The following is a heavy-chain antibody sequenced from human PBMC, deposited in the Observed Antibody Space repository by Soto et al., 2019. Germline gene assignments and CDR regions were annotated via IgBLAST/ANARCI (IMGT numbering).Heavy chain of an antibody. J-gene: IGHJ2*01. CDR3: TIHKVFLPPHYFFDL. CDR2: ISWNSGNI. V-gene: IGHV3-9*01. D-gene: IGHD1-26*01. Sequence: VQLVESGGDLVQPGGSLRLSCVASGFTFDDYAMHWVRRAPGKGLEWVAHISWNSGNIGYADSVKGRFTISRDNAKYSLYLQMNSLRPEDTALYYCTIHKVFLPPHYFFDLWGRGTLVTVSS. CDR1: GFTFDDYA.